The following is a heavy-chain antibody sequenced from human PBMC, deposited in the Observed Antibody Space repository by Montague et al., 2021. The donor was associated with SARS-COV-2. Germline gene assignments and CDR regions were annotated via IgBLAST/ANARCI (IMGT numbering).Heavy chain of an antibody. D-gene: IGHD2-2*01. CDR1: GGSFSGYY. J-gene: IGHJ6*02. Sequence: SETLSLTCAVYGGSFSGYYWSWIRQPPGKGLEWIGEINHSGSTNYNPSLKSRVTIPVDTSKNQFSLKLSSVTAADTAVYYCTREGYQVLWSDYYYYGMDAWGQGTTVTVSS. CDR3: TREGYQVLWSDYYYYGMDA. V-gene: IGHV4-34*01. CDR2: INHSGST.